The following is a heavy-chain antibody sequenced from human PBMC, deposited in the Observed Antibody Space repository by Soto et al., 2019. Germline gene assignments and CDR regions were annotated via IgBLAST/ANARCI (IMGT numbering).Heavy chain of an antibody. D-gene: IGHD2-2*01. CDR2: IYHSGST. CDR1: GCSIISSNW. Sequence: SETLSLTCAVSGCSIISSNWWSWVRQPPGKGLEWIGEIYHSGSTNYNPSLKSRVTISVDKSKNQFSLKLSSVTAADTAVYYCAGYQLQKDAFDIWGQGTMVTVSS. J-gene: IGHJ3*02. V-gene: IGHV4-4*02. CDR3: AGYQLQKDAFDI.